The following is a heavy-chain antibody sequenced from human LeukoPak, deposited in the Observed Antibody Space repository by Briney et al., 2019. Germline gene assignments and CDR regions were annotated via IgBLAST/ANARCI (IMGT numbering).Heavy chain of an antibody. J-gene: IGHJ4*02. CDR2: ISSSGSTK. CDR1: GFTFSSYE. V-gene: IGHV3-48*03. Sequence: GGSLRLSCAASGFTFSSYEMNWVRQAPGKGLEWVSYISSSGSTKYYADSVKGRFTISRDNAKNSLYLQMNSLGAEDTAVYYCAREYGDPRLRYFDYWGQGTLVTVSS. CDR3: AREYGDPRLRYFDY. D-gene: IGHD4-17*01.